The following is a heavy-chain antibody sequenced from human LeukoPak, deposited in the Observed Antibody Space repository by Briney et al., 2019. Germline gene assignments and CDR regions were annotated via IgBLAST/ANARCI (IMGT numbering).Heavy chain of an antibody. J-gene: IGHJ4*02. Sequence: SETLSLTCTVSDDSITMYYWTWIRQPPGKGLEWIGYVDHTGSTKFNPSLNGRVSISRDTSNNFFSLRLRSVTAADTAVYYCARADRGFPKYFDYWGQGTLVTVSS. CDR3: ARADRGFPKYFDY. D-gene: IGHD3-10*01. CDR1: DDSITMYY. V-gene: IGHV4-59*01. CDR2: VDHTGST.